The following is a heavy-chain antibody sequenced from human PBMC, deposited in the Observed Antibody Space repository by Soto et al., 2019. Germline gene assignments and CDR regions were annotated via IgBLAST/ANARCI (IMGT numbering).Heavy chain of an antibody. CDR3: ARDYFGSGSLMGYYYALDV. CDR1: GYSFTTYN. CDR2: INRRDGST. D-gene: IGHD3-10*01. J-gene: IGHJ6*02. Sequence: GASVKVSCKASGYSFTTYNIHWVRQAPGQGLEWMGIINRRDGSTNYAQKFQGRVTMTRDTSTSTVYMELSSLRSEDTAVYYCARDYFGSGSLMGYYYALDVWGQGTTVTVSS. V-gene: IGHV1-46*01.